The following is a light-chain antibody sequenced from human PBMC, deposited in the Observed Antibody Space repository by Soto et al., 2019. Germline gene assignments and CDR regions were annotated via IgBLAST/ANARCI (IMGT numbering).Light chain of an antibody. Sequence: DIQMTQSPSSLSASVGDRVTIACRASQSVGNWVAWYQQKPGKAPNLLIHSASILQSGVPSRFSGSGSGTDFTLTISSLQPEDFATYYCQQTNTFPITFGQWTRLEIK. CDR3: QQTNTFPIT. CDR1: QSVGNW. CDR2: SAS. J-gene: IGKJ5*01. V-gene: IGKV1-12*01.